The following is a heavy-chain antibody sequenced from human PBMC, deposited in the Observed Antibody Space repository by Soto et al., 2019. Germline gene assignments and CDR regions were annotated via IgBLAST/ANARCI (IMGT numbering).Heavy chain of an antibody. V-gene: IGHV1-8*01. J-gene: IGHJ1*01. CDR1: GYTFTSYD. CDR3: ARSTNDYGDRH. Sequence: QVQLVQSGAEVKKPGASVKVSCKASGYTFTSYDINWVRQATGQGLEWMGWMNPDSGNTGYAQKFPRGVTMTRNTSMSTAYMELRSLRSEDTAGYYCARSTNDYGDRHWGQGTLVTVSS. D-gene: IGHD4-17*01. CDR2: MNPDSGNT.